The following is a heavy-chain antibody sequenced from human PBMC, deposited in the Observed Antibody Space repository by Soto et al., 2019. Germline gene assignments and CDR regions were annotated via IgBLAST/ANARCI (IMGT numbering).Heavy chain of an antibody. V-gene: IGHV3-23*01. CDR1: GFTFSSYA. CDR2: ISGSGGST. J-gene: IGHJ6*02. D-gene: IGHD1-7*01. CDR3: AKGQQFSGTKRGYYYYGIDV. Sequence: PGGSLRLSCAASGFTFSSYAMSWVRQAPGKGLEWVSAISGSGGSTYYADSVKGRFTISRDNSKNTLYLQMNSLRAEDTAVYYCAKGQQFSGTKRGYYYYGIDVWGQGTTVTVSS.